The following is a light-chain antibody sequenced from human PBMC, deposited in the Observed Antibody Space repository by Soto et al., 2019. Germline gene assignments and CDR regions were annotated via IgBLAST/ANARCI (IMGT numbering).Light chain of an antibody. Sequence: EILMAQSPATLSVSPGEGATLSCRASQSVSSNLAWYQQKPGQAPRLIIYGASTRATGIPARFSGSGSGTDFILTISSLQSEDSAVYYCQQYNNWPRTFGQGTKVDIK. CDR3: QQYNNWPRT. V-gene: IGKV3-15*01. CDR2: GAS. CDR1: QSVSSN. J-gene: IGKJ1*01.